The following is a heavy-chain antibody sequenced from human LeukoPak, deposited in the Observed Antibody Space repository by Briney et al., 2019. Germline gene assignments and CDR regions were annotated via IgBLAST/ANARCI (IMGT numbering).Heavy chain of an antibody. Sequence: SQTLSLTCAISGDSVSSNSAAWNSIRQSPSRGLEWLGRTYYRSNWINDYAVSVESRMTINPVTSRNQFSLQLNSVTPEDTAVYYCARETTWVRGVINPLDYWGQGTLVTVSS. V-gene: IGHV6-1*01. J-gene: IGHJ4*02. CDR2: TYYRSNWIN. D-gene: IGHD3-10*01. CDR1: GDSVSSNSAA. CDR3: ARETTWVRGVINPLDY.